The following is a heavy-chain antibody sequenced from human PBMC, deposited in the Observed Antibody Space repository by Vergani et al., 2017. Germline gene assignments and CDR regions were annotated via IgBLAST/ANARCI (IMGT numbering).Heavy chain of an antibody. Sequence: QVQLQESGPGLVKPSQTLSLTCTVSGGSISSGSYYWGWIRQTPGKGLEWIGSIYYSGSTYYNPSLKSRVTISVDTSKKQFSLKLSSVTAADTAVYYCARQRGGVQYDILTGYYPYWGQGTLVTVSS. CDR3: ARQRGGVQYDILTGYYPY. CDR2: IYYSGST. V-gene: IGHV4-39*01. CDR1: GGSISSGSYY. J-gene: IGHJ4*02. D-gene: IGHD3-9*01.